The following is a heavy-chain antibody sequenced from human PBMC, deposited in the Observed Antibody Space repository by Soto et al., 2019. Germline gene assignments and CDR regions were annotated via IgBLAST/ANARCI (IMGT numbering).Heavy chain of an antibody. J-gene: IGHJ4*02. D-gene: IGHD6-19*01. CDR2: IWYDGSNK. CDR1: GFTFSSYG. V-gene: IGHV3-33*01. CDR3: ARTAVAGTFFDY. Sequence: QVQLVESGGGVVQPGRSLRLSCAASGFTFSSYGMHCVRQAPGKGLEWVAVIWYDGSNKYYADSVKGRFTISRDNSKNTLYLQMNSLRAEDTAVFYCARTAVAGTFFDYWGQGTLVTVSS.